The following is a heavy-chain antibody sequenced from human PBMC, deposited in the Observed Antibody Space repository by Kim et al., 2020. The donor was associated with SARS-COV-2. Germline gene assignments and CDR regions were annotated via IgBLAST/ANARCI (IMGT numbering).Heavy chain of an antibody. CDR1: GGSISSSNW. CDR3: ARVQEATISPFDY. V-gene: IGHV4-4*02. J-gene: IGHJ4*02. CDR2: IYHSGST. D-gene: IGHD5-12*01. Sequence: SETLSLTCSVSGGSISSSNWWSWVRQPPGKGLEWIGEIYHSGSTTYNPSLEGRVTISVDKSKNQFSLRLSSVTAADTAVYFCARVQEATISPFDYWGQGTLVTVSS.